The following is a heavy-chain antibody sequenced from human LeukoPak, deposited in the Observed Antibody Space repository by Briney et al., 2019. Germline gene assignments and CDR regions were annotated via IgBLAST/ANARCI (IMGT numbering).Heavy chain of an antibody. J-gene: IGHJ4*02. D-gene: IGHD3-10*01. CDR1: GFTFSRYA. CDR3: ANVEWFGEVVSDY. CDR2: IRYDGSNR. V-gene: IGHV3-30*02. Sequence: PGGSLSLSCAASGFTFSRYAMQWVRQAPGKGLEWVAFIRYDGSNRYYADSVKGRFTISRDNSNNTLYLQMNSLRAEDTAVYYCANVEWFGEVVSDYWGQGTLVSVSS.